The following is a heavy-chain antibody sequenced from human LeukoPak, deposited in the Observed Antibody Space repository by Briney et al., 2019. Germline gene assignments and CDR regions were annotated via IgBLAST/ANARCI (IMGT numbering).Heavy chain of an antibody. V-gene: IGHV1-69*06. Sequence: ASVKVSCKASGGTFSSYAISWVRQAPGQGLEWMGGIIPIFGTANYAQKFQGRVTITADKSTSTAYMELSSLRSEDTAVYYCARSAVEHYYDSSGYPHWGQGTLVTVSS. CDR3: ARSAVEHYYDSSGYPH. CDR2: IIPIFGTA. CDR1: GGTFSSYA. J-gene: IGHJ4*02. D-gene: IGHD3-22*01.